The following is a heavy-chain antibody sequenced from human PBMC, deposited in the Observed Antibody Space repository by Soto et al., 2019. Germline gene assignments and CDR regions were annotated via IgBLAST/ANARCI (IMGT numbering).Heavy chain of an antibody. J-gene: IGHJ4*02. CDR1: GFTFSSYS. CDR2: ISSSSSYI. V-gene: IGHV3-21*01. CDR3: ARDGVYSSSWFKRNFDY. Sequence: GGSLRLSCAASGFTFSSYSMNWVRQAPGKGLEWVSSISSSSSYIYYADSVKGRFTISRDNAKNSLYLQMNSLRAEDTAVYYCARDGVYSSSWFKRNFDYWGQGTLVTVSS. D-gene: IGHD6-13*01.